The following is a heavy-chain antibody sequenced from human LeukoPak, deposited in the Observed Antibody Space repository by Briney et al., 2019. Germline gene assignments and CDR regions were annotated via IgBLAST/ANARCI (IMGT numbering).Heavy chain of an antibody. D-gene: IGHD3-22*01. J-gene: IGHJ6*02. Sequence: GGSLRLSCAASGFTFSSYGMHWVRQAPGKGLEWVAVISYDGSNKYYADSVKGRFTISRDNSKNTLYLQMNSLRAEDTAVYYCVVIPVGGGAYYYYGMDVWGQGTTVTVSS. CDR1: GFTFSSYG. CDR2: ISYDGSNK. CDR3: VVIPVGGGAYYYYGMDV. V-gene: IGHV3-30*03.